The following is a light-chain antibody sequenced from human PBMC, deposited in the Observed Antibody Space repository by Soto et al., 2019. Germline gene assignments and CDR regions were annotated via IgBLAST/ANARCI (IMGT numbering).Light chain of an antibody. J-gene: IGLJ2*01. Sequence: QSALTQPASVSGSPGQSITISCTGTSHDIGGYDFVSWYQQYPGRAPRLLISEVTRRPSGVSNRFSGSKSGNTASLTISGLQAEDEADYYCCSFALRSTLIFGGGTKLTVL. CDR2: EVT. CDR3: CSFALRSTLI. V-gene: IGLV2-14*01. CDR1: SHDIGGYDF.